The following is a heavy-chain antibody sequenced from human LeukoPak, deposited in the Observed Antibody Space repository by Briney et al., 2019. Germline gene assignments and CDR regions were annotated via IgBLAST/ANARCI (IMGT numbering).Heavy chain of an antibody. J-gene: IGHJ4*02. V-gene: IGHV3-30*18. D-gene: IGHD1-26*01. CDR1: GFTFSTYG. CDR3: AKTQTNRYYYFDY. Sequence: PGGSLRLSCAASGFTFSTYGMHWVRQAPGKGLEWVAIVSYDGSDKYYADSVKGRFTISRDNSKNTLYLQMNSLRPEDTVVYYCAKTQTNRYYYFDYWGQGTLVTVSS. CDR2: VSYDGSDK.